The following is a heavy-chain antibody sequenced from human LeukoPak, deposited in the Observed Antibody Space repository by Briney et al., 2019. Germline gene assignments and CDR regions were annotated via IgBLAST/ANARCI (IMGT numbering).Heavy chain of an antibody. D-gene: IGHD3-16*02. CDR3: ATLARYDYVWGSYHNYYFDY. CDR1: GGSISSSSYY. V-gene: IGHV4-39*01. Sequence: SETLSLTCTVSGGSISSSSYYWGWIRQPPWKGLEWIGSIYYSGSTYYNPSLKSRVTISVDTSKNQFSLKLSSVTAADTAVYYCATLARYDYVWGSYHNYYFDYWGQGTLVTVSS. J-gene: IGHJ4*02. CDR2: IYYSGST.